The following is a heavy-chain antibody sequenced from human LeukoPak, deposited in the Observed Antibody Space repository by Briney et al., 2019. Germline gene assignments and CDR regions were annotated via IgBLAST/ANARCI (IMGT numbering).Heavy chain of an antibody. J-gene: IGHJ4*02. CDR1: GFTFSSYA. CDR3: AKHLKSCSGGSCYDWFFDY. V-gene: IGHV3-23*01. Sequence: GGSLRLSCAASGFTFSSYAMSWVRQAPGKGLEWVSTISGGGGSTYYADSVKGRFTISRDNSKNTLYLQMSSLRAEDTAVYYCAKHLKSCSGGSCYDWFFDYWGQGTLVTVSS. CDR2: ISGGGGST. D-gene: IGHD2-15*01.